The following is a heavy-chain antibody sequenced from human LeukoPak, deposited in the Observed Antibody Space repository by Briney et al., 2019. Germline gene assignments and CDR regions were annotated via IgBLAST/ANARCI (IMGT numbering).Heavy chain of an antibody. V-gene: IGHV3-21*01. CDR2: ISSSSTHI. D-gene: IGHD6-6*01. Sequence: GGSLRLSCAASGFTFSRYSMNWVRQAPGMGLEWVSYISSSSTHIYYADSVKGRFTISRDNARNSLYLQMNSLRAEDTAIYYCARSEHSSSSFDYWGQGTLVTVSS. CDR3: ARSEHSSSSFDY. CDR1: GFTFSRYS. J-gene: IGHJ4*02.